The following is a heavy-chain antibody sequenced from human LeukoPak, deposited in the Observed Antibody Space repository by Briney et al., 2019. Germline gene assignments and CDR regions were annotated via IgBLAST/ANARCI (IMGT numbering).Heavy chain of an antibody. Sequence: GGSLRLSCAASGITVSNNYMSWVRQAPGKGLEWVSLIYSGGSTYYADSVRGRFTISRDSSKNTLYLQMNSLRVEDTAVYYCARIYNWGQGTLVTVSP. V-gene: IGHV3-66*01. CDR1: GITVSNNY. J-gene: IGHJ4*02. CDR3: ARIYN. D-gene: IGHD4-11*01. CDR2: IYSGGST.